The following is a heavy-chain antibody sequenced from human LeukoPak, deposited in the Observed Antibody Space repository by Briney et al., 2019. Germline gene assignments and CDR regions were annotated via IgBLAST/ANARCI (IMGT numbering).Heavy chain of an antibody. CDR2: MNPNSGNT. J-gene: IGHJ5*02. CDR3: ARGRSIVVVPAAMIGLGSNWFDP. V-gene: IGHV1-8*03. Sequence: ASVKVSCKASGYTFTSYDINWVRQATGQGLEWMGWMNPNSGNTGYAQKFQGRVTITRNTSISTAYMELSSLRSEGTAVYYCARGRSIVVVPAAMIGLGSNWFDPWGQGTLVTVSS. CDR1: GYTFTSYD. D-gene: IGHD2-2*01.